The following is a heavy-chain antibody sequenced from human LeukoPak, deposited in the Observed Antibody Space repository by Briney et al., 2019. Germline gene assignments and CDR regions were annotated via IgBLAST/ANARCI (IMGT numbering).Heavy chain of an antibody. V-gene: IGHV1-3*03. CDR3: ARDYSLLGKNWFDP. CDR1: GYTFTSYA. Sequence: ASVKVSCKASGYTFTSYAVHWVRQAPGQRLEWMGWINAGNGNTKYSQEFQGRVTITRDTSASTAYMELSSLRSEDMAVYYCARDYSLLGKNWFDPWGQGTLVTVSS. CDR2: INAGNGNT. D-gene: IGHD1-26*01. J-gene: IGHJ5*02.